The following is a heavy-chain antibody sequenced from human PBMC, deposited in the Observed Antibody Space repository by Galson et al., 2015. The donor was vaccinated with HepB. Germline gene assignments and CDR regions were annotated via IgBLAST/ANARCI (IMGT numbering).Heavy chain of an antibody. CDR1: GYRFNTYW. V-gene: IGHV5-10-1*01. J-gene: IGHJ6*02. D-gene: IGHD6-6*01. CDR3: ARLGGEQLDNYYYYGMDV. CDR2: IDPSDSYT. Sequence: SGAEVKQPGESLKISCKGSGYRFNTYWIAWVRQMPGKGLEWMGRIDPSDSYTNYSPSFQGHVTISADKSISTAYLQWSSLKASDTAMYYCARLGGEQLDNYYYYGMDVWGQGTTVTVSS.